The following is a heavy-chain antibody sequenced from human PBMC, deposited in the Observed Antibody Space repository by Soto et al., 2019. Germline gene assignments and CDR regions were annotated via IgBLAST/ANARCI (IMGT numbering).Heavy chain of an antibody. CDR1: GYTFSISG. V-gene: IGHV1-18*01. D-gene: IGHD3-22*01. Sequence: ASVTVACTSSGYTFSISGVAVLRQAPEQGLEWMGWISAYNGNTNYAQKLQGRVTMTTDTSTSTAYMELRSLRSDDTAVYYCTTYYYDSSGYYPFDYWGQGTLVTVSS. CDR2: ISAYNGNT. CDR3: TTYYYDSSGYYPFDY. J-gene: IGHJ4*02.